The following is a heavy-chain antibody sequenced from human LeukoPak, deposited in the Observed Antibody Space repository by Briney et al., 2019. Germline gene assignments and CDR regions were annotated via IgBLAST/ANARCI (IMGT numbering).Heavy chain of an antibody. CDR2: ISAYNGNT. J-gene: IGHJ4*02. V-gene: IGHV1-18*01. CDR3: ARVYDDISGSYLGDFDY. Sequence: GASVKVSCKASGYTFTSYGISWVRQAPGQGLEWMGWISAYNGNTNYAQKLQGRVTMTTDTSTSTAYMELRSLRSDDTAVYFCARVYDDISGSYLGDFDYWGQGTLVTVSS. CDR1: GYTFTSYG. D-gene: IGHD3-22*01.